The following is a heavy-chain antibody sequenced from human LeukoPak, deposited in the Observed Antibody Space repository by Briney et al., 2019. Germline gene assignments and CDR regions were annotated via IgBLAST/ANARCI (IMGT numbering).Heavy chain of an antibody. CDR1: GYSFTSYW. CDR2: IYPGDSDT. J-gene: IGHJ4*02. Sequence: GESLKISCKGSGYSFTSYWIGWVRQMPGKGLEWMGIIYPGDSDTRYSPSFQGQVTISADKSISTAYLQWNSLKASDTAMYYCARTTMVGGVTRHFDYWGQGTLVTVSS. D-gene: IGHD3-10*01. CDR3: ARTTMVGGVTRHFDY. V-gene: IGHV5-51*01.